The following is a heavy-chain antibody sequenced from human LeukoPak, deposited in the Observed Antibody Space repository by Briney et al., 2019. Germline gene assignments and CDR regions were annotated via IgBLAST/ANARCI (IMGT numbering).Heavy chain of an antibody. CDR2: ISSSGSTI. CDR1: GFTFSDYY. CDR3: ARVKNWNYFFDY. Sequence: GGSLRLSCAASGFTFSDYYMSWIRRAPGKGLEWISYISSSGSTIYYADSVKGRFTISRDNSKNTLYLQMNSLRAEDTAVYYCARVKNWNYFFDYWGQGTLVTVSS. D-gene: IGHD1-7*01. J-gene: IGHJ4*02. V-gene: IGHV3-11*01.